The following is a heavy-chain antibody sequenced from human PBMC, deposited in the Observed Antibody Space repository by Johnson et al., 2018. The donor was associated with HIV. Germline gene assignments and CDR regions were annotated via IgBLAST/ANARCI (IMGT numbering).Heavy chain of an antibody. CDR2: ISSSGSTI. J-gene: IGHJ3*01. Sequence: VHLVESGGGVVQPGGSLRLSCAASGFTFISYGMHWVRQAPGKGLEWVSYISSSGSTIYYADSVKVRFPISRADAKNSLYLQMNSLRAEDTALYYCAKEGIIPTAASVGPPVDLDFWGQGTMVTVS. V-gene: IGHV3-48*04. CDR3: AKEGIIPTAASVGPPVDLDF. D-gene: IGHD4-17*01. CDR1: GFTFISYG.